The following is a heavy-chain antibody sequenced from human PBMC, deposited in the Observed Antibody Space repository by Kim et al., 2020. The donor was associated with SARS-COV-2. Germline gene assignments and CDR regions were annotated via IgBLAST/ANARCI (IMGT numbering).Heavy chain of an antibody. CDR3: AKKGCSGTNCYVTH. Sequence: ADPDQGRFPISSDTSRNTLYLQMNSLRAEDTAVYYCAKKGCSGTNCYVTHWGQGTLVTVSS. J-gene: IGHJ4*02. V-gene: IGHV3-23*01. D-gene: IGHD2-2*01.